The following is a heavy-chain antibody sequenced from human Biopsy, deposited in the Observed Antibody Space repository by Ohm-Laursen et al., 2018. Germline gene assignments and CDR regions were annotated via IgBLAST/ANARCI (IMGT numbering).Heavy chain of an antibody. CDR3: ATKLTGYFHH. CDR2: NIPILGTG. Sequence: SSVKVSCKASGGIFNSYGISWVRQAPGQGLEWLGGNIPILGTGNYAQKFQDRVTVAADTSTSTATMELRSLRSDDTAVYYCATKLTGYFHHWGQGTLVIVSS. CDR1: GGIFNSYG. D-gene: IGHD3-9*01. V-gene: IGHV1-69*06. J-gene: IGHJ1*01.